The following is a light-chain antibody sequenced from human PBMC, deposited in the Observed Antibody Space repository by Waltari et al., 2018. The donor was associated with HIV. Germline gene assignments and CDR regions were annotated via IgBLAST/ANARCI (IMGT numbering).Light chain of an antibody. V-gene: IGLV1-40*01. CDR2: GSV. CDR1: SSTIGAGFD. CDR3: QSFDSSLSGYV. J-gene: IGLJ1*01. Sequence: GAPGQRVTISCTGSSSTIGAGFDAHWYQQLPGPAPNLLIYGSVNRPSGVPHRFSGSRSGSSASLAITGLQADDEADYYCQSFDSSLSGYVFGIGTKVTVL.